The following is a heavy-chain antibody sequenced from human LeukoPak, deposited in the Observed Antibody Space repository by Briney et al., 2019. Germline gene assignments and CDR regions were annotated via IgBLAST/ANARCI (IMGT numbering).Heavy chain of an antibody. CDR2: VYYTGNT. D-gene: IGHD3-10*01. CDR1: GGSISPYY. CDR3: ARSGSWNAAINYFDP. V-gene: IGHV4-59*08. Sequence: ASETLSLICTVSGGSISPYYWSWIRQPPGKGLEWIGYVYYTGNTDYNPSLKSRVTISVDTSKNQFSLRLSSVTAADTAVYYCARSGSWNAAINYFDPWGQGNLVTVSS. J-gene: IGHJ5*02.